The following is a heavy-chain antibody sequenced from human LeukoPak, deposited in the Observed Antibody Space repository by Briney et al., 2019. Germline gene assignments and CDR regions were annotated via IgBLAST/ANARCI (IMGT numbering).Heavy chain of an antibody. V-gene: IGHV1-69*04. CDR1: GGTFSSYA. Sequence: SVKVSCKASGGTFSSYAISWVRQAPGQGLEWMGRIIPILGIANYAQKFQGRVTITADKSTSTAYMELSSLRSEDTAVYYCATDSVLRYFDWLLYFDYWGQGTLVTVSS. J-gene: IGHJ4*02. CDR3: ATDSVLRYFDWLLYFDY. D-gene: IGHD3-9*01. CDR2: IIPILGIA.